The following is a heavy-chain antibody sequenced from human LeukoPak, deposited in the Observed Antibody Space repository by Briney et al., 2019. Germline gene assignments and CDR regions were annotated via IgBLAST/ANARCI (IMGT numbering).Heavy chain of an antibody. CDR3: AKELDTMFFDY. V-gene: IGHV3-43*01. CDR2: AGWAGGTT. CDR1: GFNFHRYT. D-gene: IGHD3-10*02. J-gene: IGHJ4*02. Sequence: GGSLRLTCATSGFNFHRYTIHWVRQAPGKGLEWVSLAGWAGGTTYYSDSVRGRFTISRDSGRNSVYLQMNSLTTDDTAFYFCAKELDTMFFDYWGQGALVTVSS.